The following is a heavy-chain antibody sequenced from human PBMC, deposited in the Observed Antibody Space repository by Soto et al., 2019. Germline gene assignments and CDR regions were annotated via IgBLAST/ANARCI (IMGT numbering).Heavy chain of an antibody. CDR3: ARDGGSSWPYYYYGMDV. Sequence: QVQLVESGGGVVQPGRSLRLSCAASGFTFSSYGMHWVRQAPGKGLEWVAVIWYDGSNKYYADSVKGRFTISRDNSKNTLYLQMNSRRAEDTAVYYCARDGGSSWPYYYYGMDVWGQGTTVTVSS. CDR1: GFTFSSYG. J-gene: IGHJ6*02. V-gene: IGHV3-33*01. CDR2: IWYDGSNK. D-gene: IGHD6-13*01.